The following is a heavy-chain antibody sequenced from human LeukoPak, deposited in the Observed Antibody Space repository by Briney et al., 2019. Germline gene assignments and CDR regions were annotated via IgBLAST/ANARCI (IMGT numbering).Heavy chain of an antibody. D-gene: IGHD3-3*01. CDR1: GFTFSSYD. CDR2: IYYSGST. Sequence: GSLRLSCAASGFTFSSYDMHWVRQPPGKGLEWIGSIYYSGSTYYNPSLKSRVTISVDTSKNQFSLKLSSVTAADTAVYYCARLEAYWGQGTLVTVSS. CDR3: ARLEAY. V-gene: IGHV4-39*01. J-gene: IGHJ4*02.